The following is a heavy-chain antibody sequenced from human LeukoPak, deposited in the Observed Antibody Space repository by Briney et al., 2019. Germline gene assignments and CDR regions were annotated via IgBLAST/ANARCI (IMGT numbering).Heavy chain of an antibody. CDR2: TWYDGSYK. V-gene: IGHV3-33*06. CDR1: GFTFINYG. J-gene: IGHJ4*02. CDR3: AKVVQYTASTGTGLDY. D-gene: IGHD6-13*01. Sequence: GGSLRLSCAASGFTFINYGMHWVRQAPGKGLDWVAVTWYDGSYKYYADSVKGRFTISRDNSKNTLYLQMNSLRAEDTAIYYCAKVVQYTASTGTGLDYWGQGTLVTVSS.